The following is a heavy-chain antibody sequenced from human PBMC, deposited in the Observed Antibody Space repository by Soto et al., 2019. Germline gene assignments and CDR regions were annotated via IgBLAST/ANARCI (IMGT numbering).Heavy chain of an antibody. Sequence: QVQLQQWGAGLLKPSETLSLTCAVYGGSFSGYYWSWIRQPPGQGLEWIGEINHSGSTNYNPSLKRRVTTAVDTSTNLFSRKLGSVTASDTAVYYCARDIVVVPAAIHHTLEENWYFDLWGRGTLVTVSS. D-gene: IGHD2-2*01. J-gene: IGHJ2*01. CDR2: INHSGST. CDR1: GGSFSGYY. CDR3: ARDIVVVPAAIHHTLEENWYFDL. V-gene: IGHV4-34*01.